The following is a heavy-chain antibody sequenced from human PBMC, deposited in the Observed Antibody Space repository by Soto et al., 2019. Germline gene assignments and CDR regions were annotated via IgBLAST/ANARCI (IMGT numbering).Heavy chain of an antibody. CDR3: ARGVAGSGFDL. J-gene: IGHJ4*02. Sequence: SQTLSLTFVISGDRVSSNTAAWNWIRSSPSRGLEWLGRTYYRSNWRHDYAVSVKSRITVNPDTSKNHFSLQLNSVTPDDTAVYYCARGVAGSGFDLWGQGTLVTV. V-gene: IGHV6-1*01. D-gene: IGHD6-19*01. CDR2: TYYRSNWRH. CDR1: GDRVSSNTAA.